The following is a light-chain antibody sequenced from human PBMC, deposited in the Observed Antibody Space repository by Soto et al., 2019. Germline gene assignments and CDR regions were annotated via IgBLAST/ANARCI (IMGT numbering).Light chain of an antibody. CDR3: QRYGRSQWT. J-gene: IGKJ1*01. CDR2: AAS. V-gene: IGKV3D-15*01. Sequence: EVVMKQSPATLSVSPGERATLSWRASQSVGSNLAWYQQKPGQAPRLLIYAASTRAPGTPDRFSASGSGTDFTLTINTLEPEDFAVYFCQRYGRSQWTFGQGTKVDI. CDR1: QSVGSN.